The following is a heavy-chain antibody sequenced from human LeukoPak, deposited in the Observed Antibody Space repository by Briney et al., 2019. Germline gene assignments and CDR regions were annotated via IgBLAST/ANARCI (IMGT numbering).Heavy chain of an antibody. CDR1: GFTFSNYS. CDR3: ARDRHTAMVYYYYYMDV. Sequence: GGSLRLSSAGSGFTFSNYSINWVCQAPGKGLEWVSSISPSSHYIYYADSVRGRFTISRDNARNSLYLQMNSLRDEDTAVYYCARDRHTAMVYYYYYMDVWGTGTTVTVSS. D-gene: IGHD5-18*01. CDR2: ISPSSHYI. V-gene: IGHV3-21*04. J-gene: IGHJ6*03.